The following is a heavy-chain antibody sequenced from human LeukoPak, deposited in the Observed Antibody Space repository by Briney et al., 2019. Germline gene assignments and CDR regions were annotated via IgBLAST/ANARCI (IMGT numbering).Heavy chain of an antibody. V-gene: IGHV4-4*07. D-gene: IGHD2-2*02. J-gene: IGHJ3*02. CDR3: ARDLVVVPAATPPTLGAFDI. CDR1: GGSISSYY. Sequence: SETLSLTCTVSGGSISSYYWSWIRQPAGKGLEWLRRIYTSGSTNYNASLKSQVTMSVDTSKNQFSLKLRSVTVTDTAVYYCARDLVVVPAATPPTLGAFDIWGQGTMVSVSS. CDR2: IYTSGST.